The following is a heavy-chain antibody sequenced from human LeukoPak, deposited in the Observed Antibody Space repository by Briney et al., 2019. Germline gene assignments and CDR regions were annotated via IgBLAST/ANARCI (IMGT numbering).Heavy chain of an antibody. CDR1: GGSISSSSYY. CDR3: AREMTTAFDY. V-gene: IGHV4-39*07. Sequence: SETLSLTCTVYGGSISSSSYYWGWIRQPPGKGLEWIGSIYYSGSTYYNPSLKSRVTISVDTSKNQFSLKLSSVTAADTAVYYCAREMTTAFDYWGQGTLVTVSS. CDR2: IYYSGST. J-gene: IGHJ4*02. D-gene: IGHD4-11*01.